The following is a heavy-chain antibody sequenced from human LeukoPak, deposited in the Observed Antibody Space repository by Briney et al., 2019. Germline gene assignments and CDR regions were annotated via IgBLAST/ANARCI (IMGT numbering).Heavy chain of an antibody. V-gene: IGHV1-2*02. D-gene: IGHD2-2*01. CDR3: ARGGAYCSSTSCYQDY. Sequence: GASVKVSCKASGYTFTGYYMYWVRQAPGQGLEWMGWINPNSGGTDSAQKFQGRVTMTRDTSISTAYMDLSRLRSDDTAVYYCARGGAYCSSTSCYQDYWGQGTLVTVSS. CDR2: INPNSGGT. J-gene: IGHJ4*02. CDR1: GYTFTGYY.